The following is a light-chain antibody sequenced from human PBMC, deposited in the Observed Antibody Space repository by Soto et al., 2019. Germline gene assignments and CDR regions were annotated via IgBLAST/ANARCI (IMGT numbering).Light chain of an antibody. CDR2: DTS. J-gene: IGKJ4*01. CDR3: QQRVNWPLS. CDR1: QSVSSY. Sequence: EIVLTQCPATLSLSPGDRATLSCRASQSVSSYLAWYQQKPGQAPRLLIYDTSNRATGIPARFSGSGSGTDFTLTVSSLEPEDFAVYYCQQRVNWPLSFAGGSKV. V-gene: IGKV3-11*01.